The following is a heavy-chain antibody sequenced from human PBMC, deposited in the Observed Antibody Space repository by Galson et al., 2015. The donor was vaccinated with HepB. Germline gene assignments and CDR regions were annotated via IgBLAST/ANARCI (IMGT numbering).Heavy chain of an antibody. CDR3: ARDPTLGYCSSTSCYFSQTKNDAFDI. D-gene: IGHD2-2*01. J-gene: IGHJ3*02. V-gene: IGHV1-18*04. Sequence: SVKVSCKASGYTFTSYGISWVRQAPGQGLEWMGWISAYNGNTNYAQKLQGRVTMTTDTSTSTAYMELRSLRSDDTAVYYCARDPTLGYCSSTSCYFSQTKNDAFDIWGQGTMVTVSS. CDR2: ISAYNGNT. CDR1: GYTFTSYG.